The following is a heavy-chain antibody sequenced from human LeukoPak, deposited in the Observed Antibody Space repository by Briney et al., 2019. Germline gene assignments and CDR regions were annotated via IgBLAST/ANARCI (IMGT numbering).Heavy chain of an antibody. CDR2: ISGGSSYT. CDR3: ARVSLLDDGGLGDY. CDR1: GFTFSDYY. D-gene: IGHD4-23*01. J-gene: IGHJ4*02. V-gene: IGHV3-11*06. Sequence: PGGSLRLSCAASGFTFSDYYMTWFRQAPRKGLEWVSYISGGSSYTNFADSVKGRFAISRDNAKNSLYLQMNSLRAEDTAVYYCARVSLLDDGGLGDYWGQGTLVTVSS.